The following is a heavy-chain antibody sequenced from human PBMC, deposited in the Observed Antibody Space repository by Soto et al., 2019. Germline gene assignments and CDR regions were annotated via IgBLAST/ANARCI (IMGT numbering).Heavy chain of an antibody. CDR3: AKDKYYDFWSGPTNNWFDP. Sequence: GGSMRLSCAASGLTFNSYAMSWVRKAPGKGLEWVSAISGSGGSTYYADSVKGRFTISRDNSKNTLYLQMNSLRAEDTAVYYCAKDKYYDFWSGPTNNWFDPWGQGTLVTVSS. D-gene: IGHD3-3*01. J-gene: IGHJ5*02. CDR1: GLTFNSYA. CDR2: ISGSGGST. V-gene: IGHV3-23*01.